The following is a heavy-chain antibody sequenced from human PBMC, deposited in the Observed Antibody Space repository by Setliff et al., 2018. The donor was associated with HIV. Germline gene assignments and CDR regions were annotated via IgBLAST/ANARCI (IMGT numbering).Heavy chain of an antibody. Sequence: KPSEPLSLTCTVSGGSISSGGYYWSWIRQHPGKGLEWIGYIHYSGNTYSNPSLNSRISISVDMSKNKFSLKLSSLTAADTAVYYCARGGLGVVTSFDSWGPGTLVTVSS. CDR3: ARGGLGVVTSFDS. CDR1: GGSISSGGYY. CDR2: IHYSGNT. D-gene: IGHD3-3*01. J-gene: IGHJ4*02. V-gene: IGHV4-31*03.